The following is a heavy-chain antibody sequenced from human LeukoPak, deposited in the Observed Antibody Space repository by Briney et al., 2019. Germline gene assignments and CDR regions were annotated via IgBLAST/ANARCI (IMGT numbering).Heavy chain of an antibody. D-gene: IGHD2-8*01. CDR2: IYSGGST. J-gene: IGHJ3*02. V-gene: IGHV3-53*01. CDR1: GFTVSSNY. Sequence: GGSLRLSCAASGFTVSSNYMSWVRQAPGKGLEWVPVIYSGGSTYYADSVKGRFTISRDNSKNTLYLQMNSLRAEDTAVYYCARDRCTNGVCPDAFDIWGQGTMVTVSS. CDR3: ARDRCTNGVCPDAFDI.